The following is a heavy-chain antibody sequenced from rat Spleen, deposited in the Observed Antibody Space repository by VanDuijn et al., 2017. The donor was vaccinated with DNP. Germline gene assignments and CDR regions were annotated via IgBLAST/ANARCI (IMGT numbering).Heavy chain of an antibody. J-gene: IGHJ2*01. V-gene: IGHV5-27*01. CDR1: GFTFNNYY. CDR3: TTRLGAPSDY. D-gene: IGHD3-1*01. Sequence: EVQLVESGGGFAQPGRSLKLSCAASGFTFNNYYMAWVRQAPTKGLEWVAYISDDGRTYSGDSVKGRFTISRDDTRRTLYLLMNSLRSEDTATYYCTTRLGAPSDYWGQGVMVTVSS. CDR2: ISDDGRT.